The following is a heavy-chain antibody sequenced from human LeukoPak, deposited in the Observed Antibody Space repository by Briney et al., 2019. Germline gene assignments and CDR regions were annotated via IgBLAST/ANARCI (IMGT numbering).Heavy chain of an antibody. Sequence: SDTLSLTCAVYGGSFSGYYWSWIRQPPGKGLEWIGEINHSGSTNYNPSLKSRVTISVDTSKNQFALKLSSVTAADTAVYYCARGRRGHYNGGYYCYYMDVWGKGTTVTVSS. V-gene: IGHV4-34*01. CDR1: GGSFSGYY. CDR3: ARGRRGHYNGGYYCYYMDV. CDR2: INHSGST. D-gene: IGHD1-1*01. J-gene: IGHJ6*03.